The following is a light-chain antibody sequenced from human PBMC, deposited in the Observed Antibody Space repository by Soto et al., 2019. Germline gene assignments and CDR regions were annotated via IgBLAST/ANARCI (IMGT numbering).Light chain of an antibody. CDR1: QSISSNY. V-gene: IGKV3-20*01. J-gene: IGKJ3*01. Sequence: EIVLTQSPGTLSLSPGERATLSCRASQSISSNYLAWYQHKPGQGPRLLIYAASSRATGIPDRFSGSGSGTDFTLTIRRLEPEDFALYYCQKYGSALTFGPGTKVDIK. CDR2: AAS. CDR3: QKYGSALT.